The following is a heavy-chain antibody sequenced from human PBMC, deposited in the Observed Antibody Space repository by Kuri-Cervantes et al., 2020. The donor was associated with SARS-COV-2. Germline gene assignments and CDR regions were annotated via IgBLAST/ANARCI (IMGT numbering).Heavy chain of an antibody. CDR1: GFTFSNYA. D-gene: IGHD1-1*01. Sequence: GGSLRLSCAASGFTFSNYAMHWVRLAPGKGLDWMALISYDGSNEYYAGSVRGRFTISRDNSKNMLFLQMNSLRAEDTAVYYCVRDGDHWNFDYWGQGTLVTVSS. V-gene: IGHV3-30-3*01. CDR2: ISYDGSNE. J-gene: IGHJ4*02. CDR3: VRDGDHWNFDY.